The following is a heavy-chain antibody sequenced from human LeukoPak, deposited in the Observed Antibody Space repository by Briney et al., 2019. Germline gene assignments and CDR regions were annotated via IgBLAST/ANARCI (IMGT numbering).Heavy chain of an antibody. J-gene: IGHJ4*02. CDR3: ARLSTVVTFDY. V-gene: IGHV3-7*01. CDR1: GFTFSTYW. D-gene: IGHD4-23*01. CDR2: IKEDGSVN. Sequence: GGSLRLSCAASGFTFSTYWMSWVRQAPGKGLEWVANIKEDGSVNAYVDSMKGRFTISRDNAKNSLDLQMHSLRVEDAAVYYCARLSTVVTFDYWGQGTLVTVSS.